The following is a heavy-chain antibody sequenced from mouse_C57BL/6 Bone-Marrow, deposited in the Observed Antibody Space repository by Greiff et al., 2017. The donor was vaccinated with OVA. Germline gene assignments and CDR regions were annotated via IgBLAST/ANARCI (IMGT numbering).Heavy chain of an antibody. Sequence: EVQLQQSGAELVKPGASVKLSCTASGFNIKDYYMHWVKQRTEQGLEWIGRIDPEDGETKSAPKFQGKATITADTSSNTAYLQLSSLTSEDTAVYCCAVYGNYLYLDYWGQGTTLTVSS. V-gene: IGHV14-2*01. J-gene: IGHJ2*01. CDR1: GFNIKDYY. CDR2: IDPEDGET. CDR3: AVYGNYLYLDY. D-gene: IGHD2-1*01.